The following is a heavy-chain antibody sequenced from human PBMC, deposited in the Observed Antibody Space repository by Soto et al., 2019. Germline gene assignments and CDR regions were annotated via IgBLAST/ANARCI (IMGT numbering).Heavy chain of an antibody. J-gene: IGHJ6*02. D-gene: IGHD1-26*01. CDR1: GFTFSSYG. V-gene: IGHV3-30*18. Sequence: GGSLRLSCAASGFTFSSYGMHWVRQAPGKGLEWVAVISYGGSNKYYADSVKGRFTISRDNSKNTLYLQMNSLRAEDTAVYYCAKDVVVGATTGLGDYYYYYGMDVWGQGTTVTVSS. CDR2: ISYGGSNK. CDR3: AKDVVVGATTGLGDYYYYYGMDV.